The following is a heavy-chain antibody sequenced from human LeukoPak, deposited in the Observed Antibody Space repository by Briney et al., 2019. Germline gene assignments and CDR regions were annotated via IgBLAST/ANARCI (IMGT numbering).Heavy chain of an antibody. D-gene: IGHD3-10*01. CDR2: INTDGSST. V-gene: IGHV3-74*01. Sequence: GGSLRLSCAASGFTFSNYWIHWVRQVPGKGLVWVSRINTDGSSTTYAESVKGRFSISRDNAKNTLYLQMHSLRAEDTAVYFCVRDLGYYASGTYYAAWFDPWGQGPLVTVS. CDR1: GFTFSNYW. CDR3: VRDLGYYASGTYYAAWFDP. J-gene: IGHJ5*02.